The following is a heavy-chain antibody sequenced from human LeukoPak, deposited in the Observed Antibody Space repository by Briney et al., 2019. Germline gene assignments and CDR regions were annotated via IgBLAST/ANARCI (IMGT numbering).Heavy chain of an antibody. V-gene: IGHV4-39*06. D-gene: IGHD3-10*01. Sequence: PSETLSLTCTVSGGSNSSYYWDWIRQPPGKGLEWIGNIFYSGSTYYSPSLKSRVTISLDTSRNQFPLKLISVTAADTAVYYCAKSNGYGLVDIWGQGTMVTVSS. CDR2: IFYSGST. J-gene: IGHJ3*02. CDR3: AKSNGYGLVDI. CDR1: GGSNSSYY.